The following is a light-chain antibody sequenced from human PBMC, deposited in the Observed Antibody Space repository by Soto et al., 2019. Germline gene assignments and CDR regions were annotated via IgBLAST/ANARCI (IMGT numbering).Light chain of an antibody. CDR2: AAS. CDR3: QQRYSWPLT. J-gene: IGKJ4*02. V-gene: IGKV3-11*01. CDR1: QSVSSY. Sequence: EIVLTQSPATLSLSPGERATLSCRASQSVSSYLAWYQQKPGQAPRLLIYAASNRATGIPARFSGRGSGKDFTLTISRLEPEDFAVYYCQQRYSWPLTFGGGAKVEIK.